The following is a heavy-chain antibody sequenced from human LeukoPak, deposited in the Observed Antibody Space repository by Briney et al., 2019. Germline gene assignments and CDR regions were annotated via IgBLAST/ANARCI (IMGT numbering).Heavy chain of an antibody. CDR3: ARQLGIAVAGDWFDP. V-gene: IGHV5-51*01. CDR2: IYPGDSDT. J-gene: IGHJ5*02. Sequence: GESLKISCKGSGYSFTSYWIGWVRQMPGKGLEWMGIIYPGDSDTRYSPSFQGQVTISADKSIITAYLQWSSLKASDTAMYYCARQLGIAVAGDWFDPWGQGTLVTVSS. D-gene: IGHD6-19*01. CDR1: GYSFTSYW.